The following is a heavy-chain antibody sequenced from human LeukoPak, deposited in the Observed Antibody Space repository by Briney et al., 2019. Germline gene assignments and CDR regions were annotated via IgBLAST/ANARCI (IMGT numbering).Heavy chain of an antibody. CDR3: ARVSGGYCSGGSCYSRYYGMDV. CDR2: LSGSGGST. Sequence: GGSLRLSCAASGFTFSSYAMSWVRQAPGKGLEWVSVLSGSGGSTYYADSVKGRFTISRDNSKNTLYLQMNSLRAEDTAVYYCARVSGGYCSGGSCYSRYYGMDVWGQGTTVTVSS. V-gene: IGHV3-23*01. CDR1: GFTFSSYA. D-gene: IGHD2-15*01. J-gene: IGHJ6*02.